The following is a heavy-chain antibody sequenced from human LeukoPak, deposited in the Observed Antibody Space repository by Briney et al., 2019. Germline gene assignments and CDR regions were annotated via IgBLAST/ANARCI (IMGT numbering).Heavy chain of an antibody. CDR1: GFTFSDYY. Sequence: PGRSLRLSCAASGFTFSDYYMSWIRQAPGKGLEWVSYISSSGSTIYYADSVKGRFTISRDNAKNSLYLQMNSLRAEGTAVYYCATYYHILTGGCRAFDYWGQGTLVTVSS. D-gene: IGHD3-9*01. CDR3: ATYYHILTGGCRAFDY. J-gene: IGHJ4*02. V-gene: IGHV3-11*01. CDR2: ISSSGSTI.